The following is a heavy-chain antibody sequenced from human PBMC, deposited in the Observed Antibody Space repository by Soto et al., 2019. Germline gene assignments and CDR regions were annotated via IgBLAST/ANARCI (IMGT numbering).Heavy chain of an antibody. CDR1: GFTFSSYS. D-gene: IGHD3-22*01. CDR2: ISSSSSYI. J-gene: IGHJ4*02. CDR3: ARDPLFSTYYYDSSGYALPDY. Sequence: GGSLRLSCAASGFTFSSYSMNWVRQAPGKGLEWVSSISSSSSYIYYADSVKGRFTISRDNAKNSLYLQMNSLRAEDTAVYYCARDPLFSTYYYDSSGYALPDYWGQGTLVTVSS. V-gene: IGHV3-21*01.